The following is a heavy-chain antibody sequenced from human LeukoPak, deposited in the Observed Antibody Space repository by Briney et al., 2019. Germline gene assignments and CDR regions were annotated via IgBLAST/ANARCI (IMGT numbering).Heavy chain of an antibody. J-gene: IGHJ4*02. CDR1: GFTFDDYA. D-gene: IGHD4-11*01. V-gene: IGHV3-9*01. Sequence: GGSLRLSCTASGFTFDDYAMHWVRQAPGKGLEWVSGISWSSGSLGYADSVKGRFTISRDNSKNTLYVQMNSLRAEDTAVYYCAKDQGRTTVPDYWGQGTLVTVSS. CDR2: ISWSSGSL. CDR3: AKDQGRTTVPDY.